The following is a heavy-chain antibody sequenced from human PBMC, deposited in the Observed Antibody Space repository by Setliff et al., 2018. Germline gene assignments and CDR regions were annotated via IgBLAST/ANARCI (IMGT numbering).Heavy chain of an antibody. CDR2: INHSGST. J-gene: IGHJ5*02. CDR1: GGSFSGYY. D-gene: IGHD3-3*01. V-gene: IGHV4-34*01. CDR3: ARLPSKRIHYNFWSGSYNWFDP. Sequence: PSETLSLTCAVSGGSFSGYYWSWIRQPPGKGLEWIGEINHSGSTNYNPSLKSRVTISVDTSKNQFSLKLSSVTAADTAVYYCARLPSKRIHYNFWSGSYNWFDPWGQGTLVTVS.